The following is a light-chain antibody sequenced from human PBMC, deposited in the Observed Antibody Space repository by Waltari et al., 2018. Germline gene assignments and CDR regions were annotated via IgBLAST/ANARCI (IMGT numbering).Light chain of an antibody. CDR1: SSDVGGYNF. V-gene: IGLV2-14*01. CDR3: NSLTSATTWL. Sequence: QSALTQPASVSGSPGQSITISCTGTSSDVGGYNFVSWYQQHPNKAPKLILYEVNYRPARVSDRFSASKSDNAPSLTISGRQAEHEADYYCNSLTSATTWLFGGGTKLTVL. CDR2: EVN. J-gene: IGLJ3*02.